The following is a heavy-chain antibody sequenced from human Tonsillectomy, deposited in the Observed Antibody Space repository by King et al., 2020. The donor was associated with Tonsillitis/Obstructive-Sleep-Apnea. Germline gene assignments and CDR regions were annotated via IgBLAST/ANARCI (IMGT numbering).Heavy chain of an antibody. D-gene: IGHD2-21*02. J-gene: IGHJ4*02. CDR2: IYYSGST. CDR1: GGSISSYY. Sequence: QLQESGPGLVKPSETLSLTCTVSGGSISSYYWSWIRQPPGKGLEWIGYIYYSGSTNYNPSLKSRVTISVDTSKNQFSLKLSSVTAADTAVYYCARTWGGDCYFDYWGQGTLVTVSS. V-gene: IGHV4-59*08. CDR3: ARTWGGDCYFDY.